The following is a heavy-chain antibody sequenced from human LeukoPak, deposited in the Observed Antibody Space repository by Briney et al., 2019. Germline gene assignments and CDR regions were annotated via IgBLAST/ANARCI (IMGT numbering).Heavy chain of an antibody. V-gene: IGHV3-11*04. CDR3: ARAYYDILPYFDY. D-gene: IGHD3-9*01. Sequence: GGSLRLSCATSGFTFSDYHMNWIRQAPGKGLEWVSYISSSSSTIYYADSVKGRFTISRDNAKNSLYLQMNSLRAEDTAVYYCARAYYDILPYFDYWGQGTLVTVSS. CDR1: GFTFSDYH. J-gene: IGHJ4*02. CDR2: ISSSSSTI.